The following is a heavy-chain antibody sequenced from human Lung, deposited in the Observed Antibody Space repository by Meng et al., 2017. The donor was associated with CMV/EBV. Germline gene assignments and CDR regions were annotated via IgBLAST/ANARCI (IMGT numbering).Heavy chain of an antibody. CDR3: ARGPTDYYALDV. Sequence: GESXKISCAASGFPFRTNSMNWVRQAPGKGLEWVSYISGSNGNIYYADSVKGRFTISRDNTKKSLFLQMNSLRVEDTAVYYYARGPTDYYALDVWGQGTTV. D-gene: IGHD4-11*01. CDR2: ISGSNGNI. V-gene: IGHV3-48*04. J-gene: IGHJ6*02. CDR1: GFPFRTNS.